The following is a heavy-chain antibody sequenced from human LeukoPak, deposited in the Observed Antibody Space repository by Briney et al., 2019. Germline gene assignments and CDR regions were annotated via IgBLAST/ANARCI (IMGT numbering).Heavy chain of an antibody. J-gene: IGHJ4*02. D-gene: IGHD2-15*01. CDR2: IRYDGSNK. Sequence: GGSLRLSCAAFGFNFSSYGMHWVRQAPGKGLEWVAFIRYDGSNKYYADSVKGRFTISRDNSKNTLYLQMNSLRAEDTAVYYCAKDWRVVVVVAATPSLYFDYWGQGTLVTVSS. V-gene: IGHV3-30*02. CDR1: GFNFSSYG. CDR3: AKDWRVVVVVAATPSLYFDY.